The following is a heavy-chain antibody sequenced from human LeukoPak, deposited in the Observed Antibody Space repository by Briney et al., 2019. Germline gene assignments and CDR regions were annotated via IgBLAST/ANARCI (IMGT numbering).Heavy chain of an antibody. J-gene: IGHJ4*02. Sequence: GESLKISCKGSGYSFTSYWIGWVRQMPGKGLEWMGIIYPGDSDTRYSPSFQGQVTISADKSISTAYLQWSSLKASDTAIYYCARGPYYYDSSGYFFDYWGQGTLVTVSS. V-gene: IGHV5-51*01. D-gene: IGHD3-22*01. CDR3: ARGPYYYDSSGYFFDY. CDR1: GYSFTSYW. CDR2: IYPGDSDT.